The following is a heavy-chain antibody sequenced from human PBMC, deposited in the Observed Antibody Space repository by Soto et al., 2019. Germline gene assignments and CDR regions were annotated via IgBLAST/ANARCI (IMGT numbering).Heavy chain of an antibody. V-gene: IGHV3-48*01. J-gene: IGHJ4*02. CDR2: ISSSSSTI. CDR3: ARLSNYYDSSGYPDY. D-gene: IGHD3-22*01. Sequence: GALRLSCAASGFTFSSYSMNWVRQAPGKGLEWVSYISSSSSTIYYADSVKGRFTISRDNAKNSLYLQMNSLRAEDTAVYYCARLSNYYDSSGYPDYWGQGTLVTVSS. CDR1: GFTFSSYS.